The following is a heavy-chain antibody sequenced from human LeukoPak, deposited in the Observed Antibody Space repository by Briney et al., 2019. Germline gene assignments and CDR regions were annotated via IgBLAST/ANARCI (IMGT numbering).Heavy chain of an antibody. Sequence: PSETLSLTCTVSGGSISSYYWSWIRQPPGKGLEWIGYIYYSGSTNYNPSLKSRVTISVDTSKNQFSLKLSSVTAADTAVYYCARDPRIAAAGTFWFDPWGQGTLATVSS. CDR2: IYYSGST. V-gene: IGHV4-59*01. CDR1: GGSISSYY. CDR3: ARDPRIAAAGTFWFDP. J-gene: IGHJ5*02. D-gene: IGHD6-13*01.